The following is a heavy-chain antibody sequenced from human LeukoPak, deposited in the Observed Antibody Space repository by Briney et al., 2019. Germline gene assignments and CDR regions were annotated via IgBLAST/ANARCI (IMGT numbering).Heavy chain of an antibody. Sequence: SETLSLTCAVSGYSISSGYYWGWIRQPPGKGLEWVGSIYHSGSTYYNPSLKSRVTISVDTSKNQLSLKLSSVTAADTAVYYCARDSEDELLWFGAYGMDVWGKGTTVTVSS. V-gene: IGHV4-38-2*02. CDR2: IYHSGST. CDR3: ARDSEDELLWFGAYGMDV. J-gene: IGHJ6*04. CDR1: GYSISSGYY. D-gene: IGHD3-10*01.